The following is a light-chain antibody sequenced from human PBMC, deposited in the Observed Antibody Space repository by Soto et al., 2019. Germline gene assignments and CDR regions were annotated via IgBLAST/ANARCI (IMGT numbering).Light chain of an antibody. CDR1: QRVSGN. V-gene: IGKV3-15*01. J-gene: IGKJ1*01. CDR2: GAS. CDR3: QQYHNLWT. Sequence: EIMMTQTRSIVCRAGGEGSTLSCRASQRVSGNLAWYHQKPGQAPRLLIYGASTRATGIPARFSGSGSGTEFTLSISSLQSEEFAVYYCQQYHNLWTFGQGTKVDIK.